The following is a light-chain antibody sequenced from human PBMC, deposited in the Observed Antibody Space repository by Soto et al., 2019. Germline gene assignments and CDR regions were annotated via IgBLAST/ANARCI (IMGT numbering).Light chain of an antibody. Sequence: DIVMTQSPLSLPVTPGEPASISCRSSQSLLHSNGYNYLDWYLQKPGQSPQLLIYLGSNRASGVPPRFSGSGSGTEFTLTISGLQPEDFATYYCQQLTIYPSTFGGGTKVDI. CDR3: QQLTIYPST. CDR1: QSLLHSNGYNY. V-gene: IGKV2-28*01. CDR2: LGS. J-gene: IGKJ4*01.